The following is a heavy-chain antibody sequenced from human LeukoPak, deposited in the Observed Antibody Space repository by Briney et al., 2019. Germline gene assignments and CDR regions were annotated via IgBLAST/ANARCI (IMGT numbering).Heavy chain of an antibody. D-gene: IGHD3-22*01. J-gene: IGHJ4*02. V-gene: IGHV4-39*02. Sequence: SETLSLTCTVSGGSISSSSYYWGWIRQPPGKGLEWIVSIYYSGSTYHNPSLKSRVTISVDTSKNQFSLKLSSVTAADTAVYYCARDAMIVVDYFDYWGQGTLVTVSS. CDR1: GGSISSSSYY. CDR2: IYYSGST. CDR3: ARDAMIVVDYFDY.